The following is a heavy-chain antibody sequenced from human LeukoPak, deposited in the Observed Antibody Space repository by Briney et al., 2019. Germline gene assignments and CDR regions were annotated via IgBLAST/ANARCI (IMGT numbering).Heavy chain of an antibody. CDR3: ARTVDTADGWFDP. V-gene: IGHV5-51*01. D-gene: IGHD5-18*01. Sequence: GESLKISCKVSGYTFTTFWIGWVRQMPGKGLEWMGIIYPGDSDTRYSPSFQGQVTISADKSISTAYLQWSSLKASDTAMYYCARTVDTADGWFDPWGQGTLVTVSS. CDR2: IYPGDSDT. CDR1: GYTFTTFW. J-gene: IGHJ5*02.